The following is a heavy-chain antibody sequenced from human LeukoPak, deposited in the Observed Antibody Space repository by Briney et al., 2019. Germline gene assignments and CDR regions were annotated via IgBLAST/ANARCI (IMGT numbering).Heavy chain of an antibody. CDR3: ASVWFGEFAFDY. V-gene: IGHV3-66*01. J-gene: IGHJ4*02. CDR2: IYSGGST. Sequence: GGSLRLSCAASGFTVSTNYMSWVRQAPGKGLEWVSVIYSGGSTYYADSVKGRFTISRDNSKNTLYLQMNSLRAEDTAVYYCASVWFGEFAFDYWGQGALLTVSS. D-gene: IGHD3-10*01. CDR1: GFTVSTNY.